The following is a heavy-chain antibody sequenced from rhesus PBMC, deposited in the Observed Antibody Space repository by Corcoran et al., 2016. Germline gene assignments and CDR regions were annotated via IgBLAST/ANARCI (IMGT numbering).Heavy chain of an antibody. CDR3: ARSEYGVNTHGLDS. Sequence: QVQLQESGPGVVKPSETLSLTCAVSGCSLSSDYDWNWLRQPPGKGLEWIGHIFGSRWSTYYNPSLKNRVTISKYASKNQFSLRLSSVTSSDTAVYYCARSEYGVNTHGLDSWGQGVVVTVSS. J-gene: IGHJ6*01. CDR1: GCSLSSDYD. CDR2: IFGSRWST. D-gene: IGHD4-23*01. V-gene: IGHV4-76*01.